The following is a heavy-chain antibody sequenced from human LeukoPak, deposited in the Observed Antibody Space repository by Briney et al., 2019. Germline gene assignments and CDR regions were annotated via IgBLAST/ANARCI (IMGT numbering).Heavy chain of an antibody. J-gene: IGHJ6*02. D-gene: IGHD6-13*01. CDR1: GFTVSSNY. V-gene: IGHV3-66*01. Sequence: PPGGSLRLSCAASGFTVSSNYMSWVRQAPGKGLEWVSVIYSGGSTYYADSVKGRFTISRDNSKNTLYLQMNSLRAEDTAVYYCARDPSPIAAAENGMDVWGQGTTVTVSS. CDR3: ARDPSPIAAAENGMDV. CDR2: IYSGGST.